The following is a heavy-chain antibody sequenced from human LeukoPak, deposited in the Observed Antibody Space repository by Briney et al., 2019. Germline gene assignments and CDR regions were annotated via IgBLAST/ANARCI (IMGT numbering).Heavy chain of an antibody. CDR1: GFSFSTYS. V-gene: IGHV3-48*04. D-gene: IGHD6-13*01. CDR3: ARESSGIAATDKIDF. CDR2: ISSSSNTI. J-gene: IGHJ4*02. Sequence: GGSLRLSCAASGFSFSTYSMNWVRQAPGKGLEWVSYISSSSNTIYYADSVKGRFTISRDNAKNSLFLQMSSLRVEDTAVYYCARESSGIAATDKIDFWGQGTLVTVSS.